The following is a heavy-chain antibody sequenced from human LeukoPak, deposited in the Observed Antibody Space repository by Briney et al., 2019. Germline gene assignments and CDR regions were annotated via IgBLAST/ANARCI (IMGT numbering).Heavy chain of an antibody. J-gene: IGHJ6*02. D-gene: IGHD2-21*01. CDR3: ARDRGVVIDTYYSDSYGMDV. CDR1: GGTFSSYA. Sequence: SVKVSCKASGGTFSSYAISWVRQAPGQGLEWMGRITPIFGITNYAQKFQGRVTITADKSTSTAYMELSSLRSEDTAVYYCARDRGVVIDTYYSDSYGMDVWGRGTTVTVSS. CDR2: ITPIFGIT. V-gene: IGHV1-69*04.